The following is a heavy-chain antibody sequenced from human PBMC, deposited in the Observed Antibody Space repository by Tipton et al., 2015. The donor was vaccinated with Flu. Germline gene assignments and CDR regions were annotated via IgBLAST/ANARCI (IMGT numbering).Heavy chain of an antibody. J-gene: IGHJ3*02. CDR2: MAHDGSEK. CDR3: ARDFHDYGIDAFDI. Sequence: SLRLSCAASGFTFGTYWMSWVRQPPGKGLEWVATMAHDGSEKYHVGSVKGRFTISRDNAKNSLYLQMNGLRAEDTAVYYCARDFHDYGIDAFDIWGQGTLVTVSS. D-gene: IGHD4-17*01. V-gene: IGHV3-7*01. CDR1: GFTFGTYW.